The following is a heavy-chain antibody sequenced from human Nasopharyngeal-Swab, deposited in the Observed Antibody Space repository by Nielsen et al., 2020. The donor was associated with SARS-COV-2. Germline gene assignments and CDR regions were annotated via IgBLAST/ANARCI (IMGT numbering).Heavy chain of an antibody. D-gene: IGHD1-26*01. Sequence: GESLKISCAASGFTVSSNYMSWVRQAPGKGLEWVSVIYSGGSTYYAGSVKGRFTISRENAKNSLYLQMNSLRAGDTAVYYCARDVGGHWYFDLWGRGTLVTVSS. CDR2: IYSGGST. CDR3: ARDVGGHWYFDL. CDR1: GFTVSSNY. J-gene: IGHJ2*01. V-gene: IGHV3-53*01.